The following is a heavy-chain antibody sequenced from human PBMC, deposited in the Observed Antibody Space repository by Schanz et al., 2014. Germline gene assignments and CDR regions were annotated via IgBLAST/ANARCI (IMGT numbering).Heavy chain of an antibody. CDR1: GFTVSNNY. Sequence: EVQLVESGGGLVQPGGSLRLSCAASGFTVSNNYMSWVRQAPGKGLECVSIIYSDGSTYYVDSVKGRFIISRDNSKNTVYLQMNSLRAEDTAVYFCARDGGRDGYNLAFDVWGQGTLVTVSS. D-gene: IGHD5-12*01. CDR3: ARDGGRDGYNLAFDV. V-gene: IGHV3-66*01. CDR2: IYSDGST. J-gene: IGHJ3*01.